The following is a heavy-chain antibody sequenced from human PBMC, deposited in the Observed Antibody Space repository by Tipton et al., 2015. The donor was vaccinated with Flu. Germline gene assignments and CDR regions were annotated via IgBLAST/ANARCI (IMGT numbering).Heavy chain of an antibody. Sequence: TLSLTCSVSGASMKRSNHYWGWIRQPPGKGLEWIGYIYYSGITNYNPSLKSRVTISVDTSKNQFSLRLSSVTAADTAVYYCARVGGDYRDTSGFIPWFDLWGQGTLVTVSS. D-gene: IGHD3-22*01. CDR2: IYYSGIT. J-gene: IGHJ5*02. CDR1: GASMKRSNHY. V-gene: IGHV4-61*05. CDR3: ARVGGDYRDTSGFIPWFDL.